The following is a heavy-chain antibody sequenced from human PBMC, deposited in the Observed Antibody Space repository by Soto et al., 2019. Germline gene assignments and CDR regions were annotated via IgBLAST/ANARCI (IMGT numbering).Heavy chain of an antibody. CDR3: AGGSVLLPDYYFDY. D-gene: IGHD3-16*01. Sequence: QLQLQESGSGLVKPSQTLSLTCAVSGSSTSSGCYSWSWIRQPPGKGLEWIGYIYHSGKTCYNPSLTSRVPLSLDRSKNKFSLKLTSVTAADTAVYYCAGGSVLLPDYYFDYWGQGTLVTVSS. V-gene: IGHV4-30-2*01. J-gene: IGHJ4*02. CDR1: GSSTSSGCYS. CDR2: IYHSGKT.